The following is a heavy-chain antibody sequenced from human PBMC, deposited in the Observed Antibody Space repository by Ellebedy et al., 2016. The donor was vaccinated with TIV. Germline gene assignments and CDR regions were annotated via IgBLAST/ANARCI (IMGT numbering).Heavy chain of an antibody. CDR2: IYYSGTT. D-gene: IGHD4-17*01. Sequence: MPSETLSLTCTVSGISIGRYFWNWIRQSPEKGLEWIGYIYYSGTTTYSPSLKSRVTISVATSKNQFSLRLTSATAADTALYYCARRLHYGDWYFDLWGRGTLVTVSS. CDR1: GISIGRYF. V-gene: IGHV4-59*01. CDR3: ARRLHYGDWYFDL. J-gene: IGHJ2*01.